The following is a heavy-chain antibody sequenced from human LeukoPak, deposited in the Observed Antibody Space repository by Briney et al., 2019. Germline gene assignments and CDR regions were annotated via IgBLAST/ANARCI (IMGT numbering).Heavy chain of an antibody. Sequence: ASVKVSCKASGYTFTGYYMHWVRQAPGQGLEWMGWTNPNSGGTNYAQKFQGRVTMTRDTSISTAYMELSRLRSDDTAVYYCARDLTRRIQLWLGPDYWGQGTLVTVSS. D-gene: IGHD5-18*01. V-gene: IGHV1-2*02. CDR3: ARDLTRRIQLWLGPDY. J-gene: IGHJ4*02. CDR2: TNPNSGGT. CDR1: GYTFTGYY.